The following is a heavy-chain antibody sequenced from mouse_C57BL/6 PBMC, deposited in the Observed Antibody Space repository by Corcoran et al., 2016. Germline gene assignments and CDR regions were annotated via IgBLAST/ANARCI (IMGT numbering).Heavy chain of an antibody. CDR3: ARKSYYHPYFDY. D-gene: IGHD1-1*01. J-gene: IGHJ2*01. Sequence: EVQLQQSGPELVKPGASVKISCKASGYTFTDYYMNWVKQSHGKSLEWIGDINPNNGGTSYNQKFKGKATLTVDKSSSTAYMELRSLTSEDSAVYYCARKSYYHPYFDYWGQGTTLTVSS. V-gene: IGHV1-26*01. CDR1: GYTFTDYY. CDR2: INPNNGGT.